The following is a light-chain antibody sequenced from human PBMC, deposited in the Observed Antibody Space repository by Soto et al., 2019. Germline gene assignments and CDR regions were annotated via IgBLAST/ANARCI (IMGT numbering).Light chain of an antibody. J-gene: IGKJ2*01. V-gene: IGKV1-16*02. Sequence: DIQLTQSPSSLSASVGDRVTITCRASQDISNYVAWFQQKPGKAPKSLIYAASGLHSGVPSKFSGSGSGTDFILTINSLQPEDFATYYGQQYKTYPYTFGQGTRREI. CDR3: QQYKTYPYT. CDR1: QDISNY. CDR2: AAS.